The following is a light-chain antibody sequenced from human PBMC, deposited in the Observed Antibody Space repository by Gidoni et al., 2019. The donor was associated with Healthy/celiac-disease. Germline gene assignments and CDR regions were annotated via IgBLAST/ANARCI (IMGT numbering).Light chain of an antibody. CDR3: SSYTSSSTLV. Sequence: QSALTQPASVSGSPAQSITSSCTGTSSDVGGYNYVSWYQQHPGKGPKLIIYDVSNRPSGDSNRVSGSKSGNTATLTIAGVQAEDEADYYGSSYTSSSTLVFGGGTKLTVL. CDR2: DVS. CDR1: SSDVGGYNY. J-gene: IGLJ2*01. V-gene: IGLV2-14*03.